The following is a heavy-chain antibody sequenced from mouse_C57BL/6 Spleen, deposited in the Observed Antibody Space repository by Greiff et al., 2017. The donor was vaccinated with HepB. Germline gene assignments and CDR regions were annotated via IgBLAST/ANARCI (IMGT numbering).Heavy chain of an antibody. Sequence: QVQLQQPGAELVRPGSSVKLSCKASGYTFTSYWMDWVKQRPGQGLEWIGNIYPSDSETHYNQKFKDKATLTVDKSSSTAYMQLSSLTSEDSAVYYCASALRRDAMDYWGQATSVTVSS. D-gene: IGHD1-1*01. J-gene: IGHJ4*01. CDR2: IYPSDSET. V-gene: IGHV1-61*01. CDR3: ASALRRDAMDY. CDR1: GYTFTSYW.